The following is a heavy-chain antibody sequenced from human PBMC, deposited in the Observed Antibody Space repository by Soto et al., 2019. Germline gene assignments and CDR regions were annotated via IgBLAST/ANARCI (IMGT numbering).Heavy chain of an antibody. Sequence: QVQLVQSGAEVKKPGASVKVSCKASGYTFTSYYMHWLRLAPGQGLEWMGIINHDGGGTSNAQQFQRRVIMTRDTSTSTVYMEISSLRAEDTAVYYSAVGGTYLSMDVWGQGTKVTVSS. J-gene: IGHJ6*02. CDR1: GYTFTSYY. V-gene: IGHV1-46*01. D-gene: IGHD1-1*01. CDR2: INHDGGGT. CDR3: AVGGTYLSMDV.